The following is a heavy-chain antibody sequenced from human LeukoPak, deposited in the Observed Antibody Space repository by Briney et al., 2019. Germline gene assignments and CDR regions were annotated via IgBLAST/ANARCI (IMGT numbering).Heavy chain of an antibody. J-gene: IGHJ4*02. D-gene: IGHD3-10*01. CDR2: IRFDGSNK. V-gene: IGHV3-30*02. CDR1: GFIFSNYG. Sequence: PGGSLRLSCASSGFIFSNYGMQWVRQAPGKGLEWVTFIRFDGSNKFYADSVKGRFTISRDNPKNTLYLQMNSLRADDTAVYYCAKDFATTGRYPHGSASTWGQGTLVPVSS. CDR3: AKDFATTGRYPHGSAST.